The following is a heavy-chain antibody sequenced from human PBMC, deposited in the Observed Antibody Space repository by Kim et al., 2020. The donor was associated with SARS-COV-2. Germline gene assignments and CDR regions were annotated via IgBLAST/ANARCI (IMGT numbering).Heavy chain of an antibody. V-gene: IGHV4-31*03. Sequence: SETLSLTCTVSGGSISSGNYFWSWIRQHPGKGLEWIGYIYYSGSTYYNPSLKSRVTISVDTSKNQFPLKLSSVTAADTAVYYCARVTYDILTGYYCFDYWGQGTLVTVSS. CDR3: ARVTYDILTGYYCFDY. J-gene: IGHJ4*02. D-gene: IGHD3-9*01. CDR2: IYYSGST. CDR1: GGSISSGNYF.